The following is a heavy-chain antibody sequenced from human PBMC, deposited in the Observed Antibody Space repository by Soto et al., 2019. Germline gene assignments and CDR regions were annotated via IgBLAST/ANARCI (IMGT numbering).Heavy chain of an antibody. Sequence: PSETLSLTCTVSGGSISRYYWSWIRQPPGKGLEWIGYMYNTGSTVYNPSFKSRVTISVDTSKNQFSLKLNSVTAADTAVYYCARHLWGYCGTDCYPLDVWGQGTTVTVSS. CDR1: GGSISRYY. CDR2: MYNTGST. J-gene: IGHJ6*02. CDR3: ARHLWGYCGTDCYPLDV. D-gene: IGHD2-21*02. V-gene: IGHV4-59*01.